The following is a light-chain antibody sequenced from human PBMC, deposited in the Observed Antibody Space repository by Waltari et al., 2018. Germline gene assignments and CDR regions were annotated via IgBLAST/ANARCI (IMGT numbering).Light chain of an antibody. Sequence: DVQMTQSPATLSASAGDRVTITCRASQSITDWLAWYQQKPGKAPKLLIYKASTLESGVPSRFIGTRSGTEFTLTISNLQPDDFATYYCQQYTIYPLTFGGGTKVAI. CDR3: QQYTIYPLT. CDR1: QSITDW. CDR2: KAS. J-gene: IGKJ4*01. V-gene: IGKV1-5*03.